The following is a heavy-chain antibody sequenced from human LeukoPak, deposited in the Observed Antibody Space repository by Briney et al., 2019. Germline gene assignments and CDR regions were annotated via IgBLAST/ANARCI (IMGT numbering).Heavy chain of an antibody. D-gene: IGHD3-10*01. V-gene: IGHV3-23*01. CDR3: AKDRELYGSGRSTFDY. CDR1: GFTFSSYA. Sequence: GGSLRLSRAASGFTFSSYAMSWVRQAPGKGLEWVSAISGSGGSTYYADSVKGRSTISRDNSKNTLYLQMNSLRAEDTAVYYCAKDRELYGSGRSTFDYWGQGTLVTVSS. CDR2: ISGSGGST. J-gene: IGHJ4*02.